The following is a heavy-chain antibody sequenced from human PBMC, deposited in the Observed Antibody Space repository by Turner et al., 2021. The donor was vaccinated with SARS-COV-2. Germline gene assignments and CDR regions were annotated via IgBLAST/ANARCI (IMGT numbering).Heavy chain of an antibody. CDR1: GLTFSNYP. CDR2: ISNDGSNK. CDR3: ARDRIIWDRGVYYYYGMDV. J-gene: IGHJ6*02. Sequence: QVQLVESGGGGVQPGWSLRLSCPASGLTFSNYPMHWVRQAPGKGLEWVAVISNDGSNKYYADSVKGRFTISRDNAKNTLYLQMNSLRAEDTAVYYCARDRIIWDRGVYYYYGMDVWGQGTTVTVSS. D-gene: IGHD1-26*01. V-gene: IGHV3-30-3*01.